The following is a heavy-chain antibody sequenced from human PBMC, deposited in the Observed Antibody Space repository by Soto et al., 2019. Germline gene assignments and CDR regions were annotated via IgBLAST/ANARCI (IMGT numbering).Heavy chain of an antibody. CDR1: GYTFTGYY. CDR3: ARVGIAVAADYGMDV. Sequence: ASVKVSCKASGYTFTGYYMHWVRQAPGQGLEWMGWINPNSGGTNYAQKFQGWVTMTRDTSISTAYMELSRLRSDDTAVYYCARVGIAVAADYGMDVWGQGTTVTVSS. CDR2: INPNSGGT. J-gene: IGHJ6*02. V-gene: IGHV1-2*04. D-gene: IGHD6-19*01.